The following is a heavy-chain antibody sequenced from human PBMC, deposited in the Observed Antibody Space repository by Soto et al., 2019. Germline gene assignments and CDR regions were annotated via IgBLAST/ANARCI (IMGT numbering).Heavy chain of an antibody. CDR2: RNPFGGST. CDR1: GYTFTSHY. D-gene: IGHD6-13*01. J-gene: IGHJ4*02. Sequence: ASVKVSCKASGYTFTSHYIHWVRQAPGQGLEWMARRNPFGGSTNYAHRFQGRVTLTMDTSTSKVYMELSSLRSEDTAVYYCARDLAAACXWGQVTLVTVSX. CDR3: ARDLAAACX. V-gene: IGHV1-46*01.